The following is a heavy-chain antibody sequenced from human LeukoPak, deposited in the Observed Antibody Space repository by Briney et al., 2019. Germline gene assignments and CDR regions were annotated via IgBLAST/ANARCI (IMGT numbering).Heavy chain of an antibody. D-gene: IGHD1-26*01. Sequence: ASVKVSCKASGYTFISYDINWVRQATGQGLEWMGWMNPNSGNTGYAQKFQGRVTITRNTSISTAYMELSSLRSEDTAVYYCARVVRYSGSYYFDYWGQGTLVTVSS. CDR2: MNPNSGNT. CDR1: GYTFISYD. V-gene: IGHV1-8*01. CDR3: ARVVRYSGSYYFDY. J-gene: IGHJ4*02.